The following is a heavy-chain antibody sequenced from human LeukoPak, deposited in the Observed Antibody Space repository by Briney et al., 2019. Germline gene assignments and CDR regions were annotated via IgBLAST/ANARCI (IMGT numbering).Heavy chain of an antibody. D-gene: IGHD5-18*01. V-gene: IGHV3-23*01. J-gene: IGHJ4*02. CDR3: AKVGYSYGLDY. CDR1: GLTFSSYA. Sequence: GSLRLSCAASGLTFSSYAMSWVRQAPGKGLEWVSAISGSGGSTYYADSVKGRFTIPRDNSKNTLYLQMNSLRAEDTAVYYCAKVGYSYGLDYWGQGTLVTVSS. CDR2: ISGSGGST.